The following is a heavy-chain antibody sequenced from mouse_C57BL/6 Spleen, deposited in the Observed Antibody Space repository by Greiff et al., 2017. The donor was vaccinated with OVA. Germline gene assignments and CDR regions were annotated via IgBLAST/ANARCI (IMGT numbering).Heavy chain of an antibody. V-gene: IGHV1-82*01. CDR2: IYPGDGDT. CDR1: GYAFSSSW. J-gene: IGHJ4*01. D-gene: IGHD1-1*01. CDR3: ARPYGSSYDAMDY. Sequence: VQLQQSGPELVKPGASVKISCKASGYAFSSSWMNWVKQRPGKGLEWIGRIYPGDGDTNYNGKFKGKATLTAEKSSSTAYMQLSSLTSEDSAVYFCARPYGSSYDAMDYWGQGTSVTVSS.